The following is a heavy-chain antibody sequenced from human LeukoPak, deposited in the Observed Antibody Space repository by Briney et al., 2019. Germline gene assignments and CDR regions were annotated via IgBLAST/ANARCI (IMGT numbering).Heavy chain of an antibody. CDR1: GFTFSTYW. CDR2: IKPDGSEK. V-gene: IGHV3-7*03. CDR3: ARGHWFDP. Sequence: PGGSLRLSCVASGFTFSTYWMSWVRQAPGKWLEWVAYIKPDGSEKSYVDSVKGRFTISRDNAKNSLYLQMNSLRAEDTAVYSCARGHWFDPWGQGTLVTVSS. J-gene: IGHJ5*02.